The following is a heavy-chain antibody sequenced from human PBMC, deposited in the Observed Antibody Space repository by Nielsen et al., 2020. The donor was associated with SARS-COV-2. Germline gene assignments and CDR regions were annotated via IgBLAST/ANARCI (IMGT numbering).Heavy chain of an antibody. Sequence: SETLSLTCTVSGGSISSYYWAWIRKTPGKGLEWIGSIFFTGSTYYNPSLRSRLTISEDTSKNQFSLRLSSVTAADSAVYFCARHDSSGYYPNWFDPWGQGTLVTVLS. CDR2: IFFTGST. D-gene: IGHD5-12*01. CDR3: ARHDSSGYYPNWFDP. J-gene: IGHJ5*02. V-gene: IGHV4-39*01. CDR1: GGSISSYY.